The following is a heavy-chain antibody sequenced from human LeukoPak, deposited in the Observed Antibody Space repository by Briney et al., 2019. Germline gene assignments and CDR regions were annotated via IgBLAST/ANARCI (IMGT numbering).Heavy chain of an antibody. J-gene: IGHJ5*02. CDR1: GYSFTGYY. CDR3: ARGPFDWFDP. Sequence: ASVKVSCKASGYSFTGYYMHWVRQAPGQGLEWMGWINPKNGGTHYAQKFQGRVTMTRDTSTSTADMELTRLKSDDTAVYYCARGPFDWFDPWGQGTLVTVSS. CDR2: INPKNGGT. V-gene: IGHV1-2*02.